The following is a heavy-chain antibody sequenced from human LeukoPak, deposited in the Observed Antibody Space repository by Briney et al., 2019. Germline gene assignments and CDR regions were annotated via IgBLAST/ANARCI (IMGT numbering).Heavy chain of an antibody. V-gene: IGHV4-59*01. J-gene: IGHJ4*02. D-gene: IGHD5-18*01. CDR2: IYYSGST. Sequence: PSETLSLTCTVSGGSISSYYWSWIRQPPGKGLEWIGYIYYSGSTNYNPSLKSRVTISVDTSKNQFSLKLSSVTAADTAVYYCARRGYSYGYQNWGQGTLVTVSS. CDR3: ARRGYSYGYQN. CDR1: GGSISSYY.